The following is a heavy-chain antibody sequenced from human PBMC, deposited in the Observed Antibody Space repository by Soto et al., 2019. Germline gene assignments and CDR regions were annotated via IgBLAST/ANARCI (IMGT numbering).Heavy chain of an antibody. CDR3: ARWYGDYYGMDV. V-gene: IGHV3-21*01. CDR1: VFTFISYS. J-gene: IGHJ6*02. CDR2: ISSSSSYI. Sequence: GWSLRLSCASSVFTFISYSMNWVRQAPGKGLEWVSSISSSSSYIYYADSVKGRFTISRDNAKNSLYLQMNSLRAEDTAVYYCARWYGDYYGMDVWGQGTTVTVSS. D-gene: IGHD2-15*01.